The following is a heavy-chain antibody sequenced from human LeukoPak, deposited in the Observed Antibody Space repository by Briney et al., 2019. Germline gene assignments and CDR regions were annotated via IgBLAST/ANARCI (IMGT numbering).Heavy chain of an antibody. CDR3: AKDSGTVVTPEEYFQH. J-gene: IGHJ1*01. CDR1: GFTFSSYG. CDR2: ISYDGSNK. V-gene: IGHV3-30*18. D-gene: IGHD4-23*01. Sequence: GGPLRLSCAASGFTFSSYGMHWVRQAPGKGLEWVAVISYDGSNKYYADSVKGRFTISRDNSKNTLYLQMNSLRAEDTAVYYCAKDSGTVVTPEEYFQHWGQGTLVTVSS.